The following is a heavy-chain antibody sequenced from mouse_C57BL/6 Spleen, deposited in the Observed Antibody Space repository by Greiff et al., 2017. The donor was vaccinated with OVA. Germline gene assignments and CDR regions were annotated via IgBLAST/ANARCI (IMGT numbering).Heavy chain of an antibody. D-gene: IGHD2-3*01. CDR2: ISSGSSTI. CDR3: ARDGSYYFDY. J-gene: IGHJ2*01. Sequence: EVMLVESGGGLVKPGGSLTLSCAASGFTFSDYGMHWVRQAPEKGLEWVAYISSGSSTIYYADTVKGRFTISRDTAKNTLFLQMTSLRSEDTAMDYCARDGSYYFDYWGQGTTLTVSS. V-gene: IGHV5-17*01. CDR1: GFTFSDYG.